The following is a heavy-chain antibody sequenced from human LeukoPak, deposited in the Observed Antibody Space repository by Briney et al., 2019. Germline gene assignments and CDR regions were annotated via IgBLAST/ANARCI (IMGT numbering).Heavy chain of an antibody. CDR3: ARVHRGYSYGRLDY. V-gene: IGHV3-48*02. D-gene: IGHD5-18*01. CDR2: ISSSDNTI. CDR1: GFAFSDYS. Sequence: QAGGSLRLSCAASGFAFSDYSMNWVRQAPGKGLEWVSYISSSDNTIHYADSVKGRFTIPRDNAKNSLYLEMNSLRDEDTAVYYCARVHRGYSYGRLDYWGQGTLVTVSS. J-gene: IGHJ4*02.